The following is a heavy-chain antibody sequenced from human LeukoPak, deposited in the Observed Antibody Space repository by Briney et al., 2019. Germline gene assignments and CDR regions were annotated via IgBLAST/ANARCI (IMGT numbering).Heavy chain of an antibody. V-gene: IGHV3-23*01. D-gene: IGHD3-22*01. CDR1: GITFSSYA. Sequence: PGGSLRLSCAASGITFSSYAMSWVRQAPGKGLEWVSGISGSGGSTYYVDSVKGRFTISRDNSKNTLYLQMNSLRVEDTAVYYCAKSRARREGSSGSIDYWGQGTLVTVSS. CDR2: ISGSGGST. J-gene: IGHJ4*02. CDR3: AKSRARREGSSGSIDY.